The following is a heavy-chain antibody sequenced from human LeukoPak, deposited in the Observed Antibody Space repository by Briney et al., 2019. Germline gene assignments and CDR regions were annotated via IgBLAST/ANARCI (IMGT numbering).Heavy chain of an antibody. CDR2: ISAYNGNT. CDR1: GYTFTSYG. D-gene: IGHD6-19*01. CDR3: ARDSMAGVRVKYYLDY. V-gene: IGHV1-18*01. J-gene: IGHJ4*02. Sequence: ASVKVSCKASGYTFTSYGISWVRQAPGQGLEWMGWISAYNGNTNYAQKLQGRVTMTTDTSTSTAYMELRSLRSDDTAVYYCARDSMAGVRVKYYLDYWGQGTLVTVSS.